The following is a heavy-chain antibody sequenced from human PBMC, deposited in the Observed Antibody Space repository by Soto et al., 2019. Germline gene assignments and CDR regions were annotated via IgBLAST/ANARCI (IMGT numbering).Heavy chain of an antibody. CDR3: ARQVGGWAPWYFDY. D-gene: IGHD6-19*01. CDR1: GGYFSSGGYS. CDR2: IYYSGST. Sequence: PSETLSLTYAVYGGYFSSGGYSWSWIRQPPGKGLEWIGSIYYSGSTYYNPSLKSRVTIFVDRSKNQFSLKLTSVTAADTAVYYCARQVGGWAPWYFDYWGQGTLVTVSS. J-gene: IGHJ4*02. V-gene: IGHV4-30-2*03.